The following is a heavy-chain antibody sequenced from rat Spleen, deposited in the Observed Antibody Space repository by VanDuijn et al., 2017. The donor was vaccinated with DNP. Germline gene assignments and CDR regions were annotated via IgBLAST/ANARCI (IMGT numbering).Heavy chain of an antibody. D-gene: IGHD4-2*01. J-gene: IGHJ3*01. CDR3: VTRGDPYDNWFAY. CDR2: INEHSTIM. Sequence: EVKLVESGGGLVQPGRSLKLSCAASGFNFNDYWMGWVRQAPGRGLKWLGEINEHSTIMNYIPFLRDKISFSRDNAQNTLYLQMSELGSEDTGIYYCVTRGDPYDNWFAYWGRGTLVTVSS. CDR1: GFNFNDYW. V-gene: IGHV4-2*01.